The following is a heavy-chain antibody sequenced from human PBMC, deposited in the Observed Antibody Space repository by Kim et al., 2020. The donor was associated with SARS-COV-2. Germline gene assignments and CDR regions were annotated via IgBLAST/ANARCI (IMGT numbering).Heavy chain of an antibody. V-gene: IGHV4-39*01. CDR3: ARDAYSSGWGRFDY. J-gene: IGHJ4*02. Sequence: NPSLKSRVTISVDTSKNQFSLKLSSVTAADTAVYYCARDAYSSGWGRFDYWGQGTLVTVSS. D-gene: IGHD6-19*01.